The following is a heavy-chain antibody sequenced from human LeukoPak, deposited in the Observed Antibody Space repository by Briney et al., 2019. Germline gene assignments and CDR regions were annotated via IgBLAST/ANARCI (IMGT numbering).Heavy chain of an antibody. CDR1: GFTFDDYA. Sequence: GGSLRLSCAASGFTFDDYAMHWVRQAPGKGLEWVSSINWNSGSIGYADSVKGRFTISRDNAKNSLYLQMNSLRAEDTASYYCAKGGNYDILTGYYKDYWGQGTLVTVSS. CDR3: AKGGNYDILTGYYKDY. CDR2: INWNSGSI. V-gene: IGHV3-9*01. D-gene: IGHD3-9*01. J-gene: IGHJ4*02.